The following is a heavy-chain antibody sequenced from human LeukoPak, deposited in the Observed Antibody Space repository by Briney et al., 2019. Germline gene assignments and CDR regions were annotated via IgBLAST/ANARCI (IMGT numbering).Heavy chain of an antibody. D-gene: IGHD2-2*01. CDR1: GFSFSTYA. V-gene: IGHV3-23*01. CDR2: ISGSGGST. CDR3: ARAMDY. J-gene: IGHJ4*02. Sequence: GGSLRLSCAGSGFSFSTYAMSWVRQAPGKGLKWVSGISGSGGSTYYADSVKGRFTISRDNSKNTLYLQMNSLRAEDTAVYYCARAMDYWGQGTLVTVSS.